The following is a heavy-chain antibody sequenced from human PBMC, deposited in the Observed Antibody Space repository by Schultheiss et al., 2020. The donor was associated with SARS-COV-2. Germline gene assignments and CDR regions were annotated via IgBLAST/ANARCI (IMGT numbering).Heavy chain of an antibody. J-gene: IGHJ6*02. V-gene: IGHV4-61*01. CDR1: GGSVSSGSYY. Sequence: SETLSLTCTVSGGSVSSGSYYWSWIRQPPGKGLEWIGYIYYSGSTNYNPSLKSRVTISVDTSKNQFSLKLSSVTAADTAVYYCARGGMGSLDVWGQGTTVTVSS. CDR2: IYYSGST. CDR3: ARGGMGSLDV. D-gene: IGHD1-14*01.